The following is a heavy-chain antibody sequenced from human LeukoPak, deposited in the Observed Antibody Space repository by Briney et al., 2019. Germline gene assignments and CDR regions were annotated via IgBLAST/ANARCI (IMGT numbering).Heavy chain of an antibody. CDR3: VRVRYCSSTNCHGGWFDP. V-gene: IGHV3-48*03. J-gene: IGHJ5*02. Sequence: PEGSLRLSCAAPGFAFSNYEMNWVRQAPGKGLEWVSYISPSGGTITYADSVKGRFTISRDNAKNSLYLQMNSLGAEDTAVYYCVRVRYCSSTNCHGGWFDPWGQGTLVTVSS. D-gene: IGHD2-2*01. CDR2: ISPSGGTI. CDR1: GFAFSNYE.